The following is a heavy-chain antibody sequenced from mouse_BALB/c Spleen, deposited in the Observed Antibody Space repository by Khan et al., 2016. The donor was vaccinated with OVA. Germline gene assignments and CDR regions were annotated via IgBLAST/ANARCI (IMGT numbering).Heavy chain of an antibody. J-gene: IGHJ3*01. CDR2: ISSGGDYT. CDR1: GFTFSSYS. D-gene: IGHD4-1*01. Sequence: EVQLVESGGDLVKPGGSLKLSCAASGFTFSSYSMSWVRQTPDKRLEWVASISSGGDYTYYPDSVKGRFTISRDHAKNTLSLQMSDLKSEDTAMYYCADHLTGSFAYGGQGTMITVSA. V-gene: IGHV5-6*01. CDR3: ADHLTGSFAY.